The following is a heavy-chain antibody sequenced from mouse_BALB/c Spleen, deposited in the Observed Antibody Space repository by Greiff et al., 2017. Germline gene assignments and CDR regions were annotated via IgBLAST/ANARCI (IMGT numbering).Heavy chain of an antibody. J-gene: IGHJ1*01. D-gene: IGHD2-4*01. CDR2: SRNKANDYTT. CDR3: ARASYDYDGWYFDV. Sequence: EVNLVESGGGLVQPGGSLRLSCATSGFTFSDFYMEWVRQPPGKRLEWIAASRNKANDYTTEYSASVKGRFIVSRDTSQSILYLQMNALRAEDTAIYYCARASYDYDGWYFDVWGAGTTVTVSS. V-gene: IGHV7-1*02. CDR1: GFTFSDFY.